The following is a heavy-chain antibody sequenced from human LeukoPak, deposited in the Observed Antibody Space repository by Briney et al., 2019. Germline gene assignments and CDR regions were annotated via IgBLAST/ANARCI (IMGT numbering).Heavy chain of an antibody. D-gene: IGHD3-16*01. Sequence: PSETLSLTCTVSGGSISSYYWSWIRQPAGKGLEWIGRIYTSGGTNCNPSLKSRVTMSVDTSKNQFSLKLSSVTAADTAVYYCATGESGYYYYYYMDVWGKGTTVTVSS. CDR3: ATGESGYYYYYYMDV. CDR2: IYTSGGT. J-gene: IGHJ6*03. V-gene: IGHV4-4*07. CDR1: GGSISSYY.